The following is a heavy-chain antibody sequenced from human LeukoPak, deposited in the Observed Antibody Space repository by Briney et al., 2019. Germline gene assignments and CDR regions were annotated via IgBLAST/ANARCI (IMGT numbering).Heavy chain of an antibody. D-gene: IGHD3-22*01. Sequence: SGGSLGLSCAVSGFTFDRYTLHWVRQAPGRGLEWVALISNDATKKFYADSVKGRFTISRDTSEDTVYLQMNSLRVVDTAVYYCARDRRGYYYDGNAFYFDYWGQGTQVTVST. CDR3: ARDRRGYYYDGNAFYFDY. CDR1: GFTFDRYT. J-gene: IGHJ4*02. V-gene: IGHV3-30-3*01. CDR2: ISNDATKK.